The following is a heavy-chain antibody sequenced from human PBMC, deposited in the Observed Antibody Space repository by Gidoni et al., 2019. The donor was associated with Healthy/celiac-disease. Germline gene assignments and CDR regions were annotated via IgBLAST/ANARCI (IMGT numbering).Heavy chain of an antibody. CDR2: IKSKTDGGTT. Sequence: EVQLVESGGGLVKPGGSLRRSCVASGVTFSNDWMSGVRHAPGKGLEWVGRIKSKTDGGTTDYAAPVKGRFSISSDDSKNTLYLQMNSLQTEDTAVSYCTPVLVSAFPPDYYYGMDVWGQGTTVTVSS. V-gene: IGHV3-15*01. CDR3: TPVLVSAFPPDYYYGMDV. D-gene: IGHD3-3*01. CDR1: GVTFSNDW. J-gene: IGHJ6*02.